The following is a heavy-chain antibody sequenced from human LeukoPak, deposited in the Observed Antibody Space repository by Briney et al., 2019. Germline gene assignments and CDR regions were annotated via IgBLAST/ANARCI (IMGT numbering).Heavy chain of an antibody. CDR1: GGSITSYY. D-gene: IGHD2-15*01. J-gene: IGHJ6*03. CDR2: IYYSGST. Sequence: SETLSLTCTVSGGSITSYYWSWIRQPPGKGLEWIGYIYYSGSTNYNPSLKSRVTISVDTSKNQFSLKLSSVTAADTAVYYCARARPPPVAAYYYYYMDVWGKGTTVTVSS. V-gene: IGHV4-59*01. CDR3: ARARPPPVAAYYYYYMDV.